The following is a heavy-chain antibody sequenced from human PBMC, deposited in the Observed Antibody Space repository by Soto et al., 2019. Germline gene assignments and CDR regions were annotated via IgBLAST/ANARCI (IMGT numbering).Heavy chain of an antibody. V-gene: IGHV4-34*01. D-gene: IGHD3-3*01. CDR2: INHSGRT. CDR1: GGSFSGYY. J-gene: IGHJ5*02. CDR3: ARAGSGTYDCWSPPVNWFDP. Sequence: QVQLQQWGAGLLKPSETLSLTCAVYGGSFSGYYWSWIRQPPGKGLEWIGEINHSGRTNYNPSLKSRVTISVDTSKNQFSLKLSPVTAADTAVYYCARAGSGTYDCWSPPVNWFDPCGQGTLVTVSS.